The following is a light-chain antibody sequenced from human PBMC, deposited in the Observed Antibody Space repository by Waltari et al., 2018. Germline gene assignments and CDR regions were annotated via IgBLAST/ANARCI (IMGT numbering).Light chain of an antibody. CDR1: QSVSGN. CDR2: GAS. Sequence: EILMTQSPATLSVSPGERAPLSCRASQSVSGNLAWYQQKSGQAPRLLIYGASTRATGIPARFSGSGSGTEFTLTISSLQSEDFAVYYCQQYDNWSPLTFGGGTKVEIK. J-gene: IGKJ4*01. CDR3: QQYDNWSPLT. V-gene: IGKV3-15*01.